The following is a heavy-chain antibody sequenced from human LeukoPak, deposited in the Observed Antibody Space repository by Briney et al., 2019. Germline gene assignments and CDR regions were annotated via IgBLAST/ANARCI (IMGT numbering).Heavy chain of an antibody. J-gene: IGHJ6*04. Sequence: GGSLRLSCAASGFTFSSYSMNWVRQAPGKGLEWVSSISSSSSYIYYADSVKGRFTISRDNAKNSLYLQMNSLRAEDTAVYYCAKTSVVVVVAATMDVWGKGTTVTVSS. CDR3: AKTSVVVVVAATMDV. V-gene: IGHV3-21*04. CDR2: ISSSSSYI. D-gene: IGHD2-15*01. CDR1: GFTFSSYS.